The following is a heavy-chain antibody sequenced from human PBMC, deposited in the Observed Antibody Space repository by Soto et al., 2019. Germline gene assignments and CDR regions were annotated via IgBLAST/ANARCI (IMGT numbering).Heavy chain of an antibody. Sequence: ASVKVSCKASGYTFTSYGISWVRQATGQGLEWMGWMNPNSGHTNYAQKFQGRVTMTRDTSISTAYMELTNLRPEDTAIYYCASDMSTTWGQGTLVTVSS. D-gene: IGHD2-2*01. CDR1: GYTFTSYG. CDR3: ASDMSTT. CDR2: MNPNSGHT. V-gene: IGHV1-8*01. J-gene: IGHJ5*02.